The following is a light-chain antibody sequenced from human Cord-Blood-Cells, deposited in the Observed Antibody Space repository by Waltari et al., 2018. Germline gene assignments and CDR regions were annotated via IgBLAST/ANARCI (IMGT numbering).Light chain of an antibody. Sequence: QSALTQPASVSGSPGQSITISCTGTSSDVGGYNFVYWSQQHPGKAPKLMLYDVSKRPSGVSNRFSGSKSGNTASLTISGLQAEDEADYYCSSYTSSSWVFGGGTKLTVL. CDR1: SSDVGGYNF. CDR3: SSYTSSSWV. V-gene: IGLV2-14*01. CDR2: DVS. J-gene: IGLJ3*02.